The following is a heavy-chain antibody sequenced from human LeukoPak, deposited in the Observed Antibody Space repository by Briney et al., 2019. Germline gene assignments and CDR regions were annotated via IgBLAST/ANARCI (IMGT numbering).Heavy chain of an antibody. D-gene: IGHD1-26*01. J-gene: IGHJ4*02. CDR3: AKAYSGSRWGPAY. V-gene: IGHV3-23*01. Sequence: PGGSLRLSCAASGFTVSSNSMSWVRQAPGKGLEWVSSISGSGDYTYYADSVKGRFTISRDNSKNTLHLQMNSLRADDTALYYCAKAYSGSRWGPAYWGQGTLVTVSS. CDR2: ISGSGDYT. CDR1: GFTVSSNS.